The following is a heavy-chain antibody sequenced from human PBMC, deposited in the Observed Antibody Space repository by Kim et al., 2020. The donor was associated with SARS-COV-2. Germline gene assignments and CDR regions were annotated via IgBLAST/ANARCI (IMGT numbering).Heavy chain of an antibody. CDR3: ARVSFDAFDF. Sequence: SGTLSLTCTVSGGSVSSHANYWSWIRQPPGKGLEWIGYLYYTSNTNYNPSLRGRVTISPDASKNQFSLRLSSVTAADTAVYFCARVSFDAFDFWGQGTTVIVSS. CDR2: LYYTSNT. V-gene: IGHV4-61*08. J-gene: IGHJ3*01. CDR1: GGSVSSHANY.